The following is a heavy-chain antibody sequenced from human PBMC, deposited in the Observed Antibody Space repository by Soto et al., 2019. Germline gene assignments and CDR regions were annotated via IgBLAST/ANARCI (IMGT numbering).Heavy chain of an antibody. V-gene: IGHV3-48*01. D-gene: IGHD7-27*01. CDR1: GFILSDCA. Sequence: EVQLVESGGGLVQPGGSLRLSCATSGFILSDCAMNWVRQAPGKGLEWVSYISSSSSVIDYADSVKGRFTVSRDNARNSLYLQMTSLGAEDTAVYYCARDLSWGSNWYYYMDVWGKGTTVTVSS. CDR3: ARDLSWGSNWYYYMDV. CDR2: ISSSSSVI. J-gene: IGHJ6*03.